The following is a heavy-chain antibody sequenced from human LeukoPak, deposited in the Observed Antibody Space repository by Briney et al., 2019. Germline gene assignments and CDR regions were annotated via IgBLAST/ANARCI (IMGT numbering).Heavy chain of an antibody. CDR1: GFTFSSYP. Sequence: GGPLRLSCAASGFTFSSYPMSWVRQAPGKGLEWVSAISGSGGSTYYADSVKGRFTISRDNSKNTLYLQMNSLRVEDTAVYYCARDYDILTGPQTPFDYWGQGTLVTVSS. J-gene: IGHJ4*02. CDR2: ISGSGGST. D-gene: IGHD3-9*01. CDR3: ARDYDILTGPQTPFDY. V-gene: IGHV3-23*01.